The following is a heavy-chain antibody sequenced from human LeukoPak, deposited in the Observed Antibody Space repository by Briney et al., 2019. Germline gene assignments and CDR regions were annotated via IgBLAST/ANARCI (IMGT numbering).Heavy chain of an antibody. Sequence: SETLSLTCTVSGGSISSSSYYWGWIRQPPGKGLEWIGYIYYSGSTYYNPSLKSRVTISVDTSKIQFSLKLSSVTAADTAVYYCARGGTMITFGGVTFDYWGQGTLVTVSS. CDR1: GGSISSSSYY. D-gene: IGHD3-16*01. V-gene: IGHV4-31*03. CDR2: IYYSGST. CDR3: ARGGTMITFGGVTFDY. J-gene: IGHJ4*02.